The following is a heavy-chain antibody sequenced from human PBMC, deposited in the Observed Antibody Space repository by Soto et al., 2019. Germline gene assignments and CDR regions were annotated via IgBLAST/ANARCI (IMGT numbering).Heavy chain of an antibody. CDR3: ARELRFLEWPHYFDY. Sequence: SETLSLTCTVSGGSVSSSSYYWGWVRQPPGKGLEWIGNIYYSGSTNYNPSLKSRVTISVDTSKNQFSLKLSSVTAADTAVYYCARELRFLEWPHYFDYWGQGTLVTVSS. CDR1: GGSVSSSSYY. D-gene: IGHD3-3*01. V-gene: IGHV4-61*01. J-gene: IGHJ4*02. CDR2: IYYSGST.